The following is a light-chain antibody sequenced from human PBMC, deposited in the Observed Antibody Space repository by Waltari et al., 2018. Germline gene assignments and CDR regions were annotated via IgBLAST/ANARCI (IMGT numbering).Light chain of an antibody. CDR2: GKN. CDR3: NSRDSSGNHVV. Sequence: SSELTQDPAVSVALGQTVRITCQGDSLRSYYASWYQQKPGQAPVLVIYGKNNRPSEIPDRFSGSSSGNTASLTITGAQEEDEADYYCNSRDSSGNHVVFGGGTKLTVL. J-gene: IGLJ2*01. CDR1: SLRSYY. V-gene: IGLV3-19*01.